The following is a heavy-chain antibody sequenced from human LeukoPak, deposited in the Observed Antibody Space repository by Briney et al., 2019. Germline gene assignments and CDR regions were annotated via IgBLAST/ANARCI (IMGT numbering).Heavy chain of an antibody. J-gene: IGHJ4*02. D-gene: IGHD3-16*01. Sequence: GGSLRLSCAASGFIFTNYFMSWVRQAPGKGLEWVANIKQDGSEKYYVDSVKGRFTISRDNAKNSLYLQMNSLRAEDTAVYYCARDGGYFDYWGQGTLVTVSS. CDR1: GFIFTNYF. CDR2: IKQDGSEK. V-gene: IGHV3-7*03. CDR3: ARDGGYFDY.